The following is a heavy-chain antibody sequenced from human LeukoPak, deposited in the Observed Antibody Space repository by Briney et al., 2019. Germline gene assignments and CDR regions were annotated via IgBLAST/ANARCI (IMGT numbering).Heavy chain of an antibody. Sequence: GGSLRLSCAASGFTVSSNYMSWVRQAPGKGLEWVSVIYSGGSTYYADSVKGRFTISRDNSKNTLYLQMNSLRAKDTAVYYCARSLYGDYYYYYMDVWGKGTTVTVSS. CDR3: ARSLYGDYYYYYMDV. D-gene: IGHD4-17*01. J-gene: IGHJ6*03. CDR1: GFTVSSNY. V-gene: IGHV3-53*05. CDR2: IYSGGST.